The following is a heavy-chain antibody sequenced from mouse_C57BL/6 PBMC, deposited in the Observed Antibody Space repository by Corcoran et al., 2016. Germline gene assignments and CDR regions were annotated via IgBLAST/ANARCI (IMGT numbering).Heavy chain of an antibody. Sequence: EVKLQQSGAALVRPGASVKLSCTASGFNIKDYYMHWVKQRPEQGLEWIGRIDPEDGDTEYAPKFQGKATMTADTSSNTAYLQLSSLTSEDTAVYSCITTVVVGDYYAMDYWGQGTSVTVSS. D-gene: IGHD1-1*01. CDR1: GFNIKDYY. CDR2: IDPEDGDT. V-gene: IGHV14-1*01. CDR3: ITTVVVGDYYAMDY. J-gene: IGHJ4*01.